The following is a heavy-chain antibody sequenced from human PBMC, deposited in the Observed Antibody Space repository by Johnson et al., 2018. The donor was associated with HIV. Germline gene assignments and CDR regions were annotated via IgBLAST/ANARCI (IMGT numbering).Heavy chain of an antibody. V-gene: IGHV3-33*01. CDR1: GFTFSSYG. CDR3: ARDNGEDAFDI. J-gene: IGHJ3*02. Sequence: QVQLVESGGGVVQPGRSLRLSCAASGFTFSSYGMHWVRQAPGKGLEWVAGVWYDGSNKYYADSVKGRFTISRDNSKNTLYLQMNSLRAEDTAVYYCARDNGEDAFDIWGQGTMVTVSS. CDR2: VWYDGSNK. D-gene: IGHD4-17*01.